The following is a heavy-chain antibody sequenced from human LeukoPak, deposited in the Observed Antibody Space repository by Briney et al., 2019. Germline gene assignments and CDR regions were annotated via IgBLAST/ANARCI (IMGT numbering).Heavy chain of an antibody. CDR3: ARDAHFGGVFDI. D-gene: IGHD2-21*01. J-gene: IGHJ3*02. V-gene: IGHV3-20*04. CDR2: INWNGGST. CDR1: GFTFSSYE. Sequence: PPGGSLRLSCAASGFTFSSYEMNWVRQAPGKGLEWVSGINWNGGSTGYVDSVKGRFAISRDNAKNSLYLQMNSLRGEDTALYYCARDAHFGGVFDIWGQGTMVTVSS.